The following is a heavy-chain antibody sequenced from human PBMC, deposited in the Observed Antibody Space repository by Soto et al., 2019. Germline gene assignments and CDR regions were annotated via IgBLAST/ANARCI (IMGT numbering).Heavy chain of an antibody. Sequence: GGSLRLSCAASGFTFSSYWMHWVRQAPGKGLVWVSRINSDGSSTSYADSVKGRFTISRDNAKNTLYLQMNSLRAEDTAAYYCARNSYGSPFDYWGQGTLVTVSS. J-gene: IGHJ4*02. CDR3: ARNSYGSPFDY. CDR1: GFTFSSYW. D-gene: IGHD5-18*01. V-gene: IGHV3-74*01. CDR2: INSDGSST.